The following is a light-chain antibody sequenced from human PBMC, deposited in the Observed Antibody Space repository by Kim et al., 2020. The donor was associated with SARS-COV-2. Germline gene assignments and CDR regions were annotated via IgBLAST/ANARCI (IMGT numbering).Light chain of an antibody. CDR3: QQSRHWPPCT. Sequence: EIVLTQSPATLSLSPGERATLSCRASESVSSYLAWYQQKPGQAPRLLIYGASNRATGIPSRFSGSGSGTDFTLTISNVEPEDFAVFYCQQSRHWPPCTFGQGT. CDR2: GAS. V-gene: IGKV3-11*01. J-gene: IGKJ1*01. CDR1: ESVSSY.